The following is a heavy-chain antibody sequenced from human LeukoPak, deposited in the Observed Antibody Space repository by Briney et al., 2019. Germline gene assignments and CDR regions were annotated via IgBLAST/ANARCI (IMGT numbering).Heavy chain of an antibody. V-gene: IGHV1-18*01. CDR1: GGTFSSYA. CDR2: ISAYNGNT. Sequence: GASVKVSCKASGGTFSSYAIGWVRQAPGQGLEWMGWISAYNGNTNYAQKLQGRVTMTTDTSTSTAYMELRSLRSDDTAVYYCARVPSSGPNIFDYWGQGTLVTVSS. J-gene: IGHJ4*02. D-gene: IGHD3-22*01. CDR3: ARVPSSGPNIFDY.